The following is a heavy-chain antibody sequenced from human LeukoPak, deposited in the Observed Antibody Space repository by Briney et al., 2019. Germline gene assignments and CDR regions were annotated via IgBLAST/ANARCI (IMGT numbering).Heavy chain of an antibody. CDR2: TYYRPKFNT. J-gene: IGHJ4*02. CDR1: GDSLSNNNVA. D-gene: IGHD3-10*01. Sequence: SQTLSLTCAISGDSLSNNNVAWNWIRQSPSRGLEWLGRTYYRPKFNTHYAVSVKSRIAINSDTSKNQFSLQLNSVTPEDTRVYYCARGSHSSFDYWGQGTLVTVSS. CDR3: ARGSHSSFDY. V-gene: IGHV6-1*01.